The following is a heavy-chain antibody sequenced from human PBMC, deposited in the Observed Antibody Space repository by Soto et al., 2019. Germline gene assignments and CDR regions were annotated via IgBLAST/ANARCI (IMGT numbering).Heavy chain of an antibody. CDR1: GGTFSSYA. CDR3: AREGASGSHIGY. CDR2: INPIFGTA. J-gene: IGHJ4*02. V-gene: IGHV1-69*01. Sequence: QVQLVQSGAEVKKPGSSVKVSCKASGGTFSSYAISWVRQAPGQGLEWMGGINPIFGTASYAQKFQGRVTITADESTSTAYMELSSLRSEDTDVYYCAREGASGSHIGYWGQGTLVTVSS. D-gene: IGHD3-22*01.